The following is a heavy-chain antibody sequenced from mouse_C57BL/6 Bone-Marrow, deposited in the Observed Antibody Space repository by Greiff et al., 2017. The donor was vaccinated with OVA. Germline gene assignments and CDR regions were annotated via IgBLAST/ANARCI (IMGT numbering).Heavy chain of an antibody. CDR2: ISNGGGST. D-gene: IGHD3-2*02. V-gene: IGHV5-12*01. J-gene: IGHJ2*01. CDR1: GFTFSDYY. Sequence: EVMLVESGGGLVQPGGSLKLSCAASGFTFSDYYMYWVRQTPEKRLEWVAYISNGGGSTYYPDTVKGRFTISRDNAKNTLYLQMSRLKSEDTAMYYCARQGAQSYFDYWGQGTTLTVSS. CDR3: ARQGAQSYFDY.